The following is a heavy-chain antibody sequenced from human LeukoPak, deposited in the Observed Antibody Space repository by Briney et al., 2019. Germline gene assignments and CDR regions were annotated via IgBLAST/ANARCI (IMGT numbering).Heavy chain of an antibody. CDR2: ISAYNGNT. D-gene: IGHD3-3*01. Sequence: GASVKVSCKASGYTFTSYGISWVRQAPGQGLEWMGWISAYNGNTNYAQKLQGRVTMTTDTSTSTAYMELRSLRSDDTAVNYCARAPGYYDFWSGYYTSGGDYWGQGTLVTVSS. V-gene: IGHV1-18*01. CDR1: GYTFTSYG. J-gene: IGHJ4*02. CDR3: ARAPGYYDFWSGYYTSGGDY.